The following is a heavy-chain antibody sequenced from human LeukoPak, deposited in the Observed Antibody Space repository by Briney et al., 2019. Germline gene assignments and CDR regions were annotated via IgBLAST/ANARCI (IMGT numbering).Heavy chain of an antibody. Sequence: GGSLRLSCAASGFTFSSYAMHWVRQAPGKGLEWVAIISYDGSYKNYADSVKGRFTISRDNAKNSLYLQMNSLRAEDTAVYYCAELGITMIGGVWGKGTTVTISS. CDR3: AELGITMIGGV. CDR1: GFTFSSYA. V-gene: IGHV3-30*04. CDR2: ISYDGSYK. D-gene: IGHD3-10*02. J-gene: IGHJ6*04.